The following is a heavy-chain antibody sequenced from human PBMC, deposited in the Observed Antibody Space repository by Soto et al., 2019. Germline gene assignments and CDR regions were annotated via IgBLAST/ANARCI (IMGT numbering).Heavy chain of an antibody. D-gene: IGHD2-8*01. Sequence: PSDTLSLTCTVSGGSISSGGYYWSWIRQHPGKGLEWIGYIYYSGSTYYNPSLKSRVTISVDTSKNQFSLKLSSVTAADTAVYYCGRVTILYIIDYWGQGTPVTVSS. CDR3: GRVTILYIIDY. V-gene: IGHV4-31*03. CDR2: IYYSGST. J-gene: IGHJ4*02. CDR1: GGSISSGGYY.